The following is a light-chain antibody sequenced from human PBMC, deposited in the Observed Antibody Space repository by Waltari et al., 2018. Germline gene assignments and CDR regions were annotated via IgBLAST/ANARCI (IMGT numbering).Light chain of an antibody. J-gene: IGKJ2*01. V-gene: IGKV4-1*01. CDR1: QSVLYNSNKKNY. CDR3: QQYYDVPYT. CDR2: WAS. Sequence: DIVMTQSTDSLAVSLGERATVHCKSSQSVLYNSNKKNYLAWYQQRPGQPPRLLICWASIRQSGIPDRFRGSGSATEFTLTITSLQAEDVAVYYCQQYYDVPYTFGQGTKVEI.